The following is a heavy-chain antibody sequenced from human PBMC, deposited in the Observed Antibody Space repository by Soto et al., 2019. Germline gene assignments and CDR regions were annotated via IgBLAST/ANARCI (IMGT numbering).Heavy chain of an antibody. V-gene: IGHV4-59*01. CDR1: GVSISIYY. CDR2: IYYSGSN. Sequence: SETLSLSCAASGVSISIYYMRWVRQPPGKGLEWIGYIYYSGSNNYNPALKSRVTISADTSKNQFSLKLSSVTAADTAVYYCARSVVVVAAKYYFDYWGQGTLVTVSS. D-gene: IGHD2-15*01. J-gene: IGHJ4*02. CDR3: ARSVVVVAAKYYFDY.